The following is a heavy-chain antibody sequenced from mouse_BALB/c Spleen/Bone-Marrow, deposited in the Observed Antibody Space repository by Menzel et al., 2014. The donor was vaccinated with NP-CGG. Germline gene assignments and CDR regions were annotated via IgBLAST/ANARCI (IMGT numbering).Heavy chain of an antibody. CDR1: GYSITSAFA. CDR2: ISSSGIT. D-gene: IGHD3-1*01. Sequence: VQLQQSGPGLVRPSQSLSLPCAVTGYSITSAFAWNWIRQFPGINLEWMGYISSSGITSYNPSLKSRISITRDASKNQFFLQLNSVTTEDTATYYCARSGNFFDYWGQGTTLTVSS. V-gene: IGHV3-2*02. J-gene: IGHJ2*01. CDR3: ARSGNFFDY.